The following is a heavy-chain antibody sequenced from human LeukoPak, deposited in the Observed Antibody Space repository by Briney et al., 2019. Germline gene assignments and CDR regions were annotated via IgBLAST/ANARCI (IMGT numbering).Heavy chain of an antibody. CDR1: GFTFSSYA. CDR2: ISYDGSNK. Sequence: PGGSLRLPCAASGFTFSSYAMHWVRQAPGKGLEWVAVISYDGSNKYYADSVKGRFTISRDNSKNTLYLQMNSLRAEDTAVYYCAGDPYRSGWYYFDYWGQGTLVTVSS. V-gene: IGHV3-30-3*01. J-gene: IGHJ4*02. D-gene: IGHD6-19*01. CDR3: AGDPYRSGWYYFDY.